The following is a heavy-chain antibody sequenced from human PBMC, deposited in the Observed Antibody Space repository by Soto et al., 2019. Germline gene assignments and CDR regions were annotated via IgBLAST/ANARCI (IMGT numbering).Heavy chain of an antibody. D-gene: IGHD6-6*01. J-gene: IGHJ4*02. V-gene: IGHV3-33*01. Sequence: GGSLRLSCAASGFTFSSYGMHWVRQAPGKGLEWVAVIWYDGSNKYYADSVKGRFTISRDNSKNTLYLQMNSLRAEDTAVYYCAREGSIAAPFDYWGQGTLVNVSS. CDR3: AREGSIAAPFDY. CDR1: GFTFSSYG. CDR2: IWYDGSNK.